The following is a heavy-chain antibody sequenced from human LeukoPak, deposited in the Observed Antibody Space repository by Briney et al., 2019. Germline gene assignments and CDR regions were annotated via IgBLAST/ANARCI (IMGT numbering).Heavy chain of an antibody. D-gene: IGHD6-19*01. J-gene: IGHJ3*02. CDR1: GGSISSYY. CDR2: IYYSGST. CDR3: AREEVSGPDAFDI. Sequence: SETLSLTCTVSGGSISSYYWSWIRQPPGKGLEWIGYIYYSGSTNYNPSLKSRVTISVDTFKNQFSLKLSSVTAADTAVYYCAREEVSGPDAFDIWGQGTMVTVSS. V-gene: IGHV4-59*01.